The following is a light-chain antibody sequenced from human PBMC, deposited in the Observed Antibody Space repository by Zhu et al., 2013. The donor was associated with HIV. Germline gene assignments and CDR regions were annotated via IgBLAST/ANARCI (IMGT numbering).Light chain of an antibody. V-gene: IGLV2-14*01. CDR1: SSDVGDYNY. Sequence: QSALTQPRSVSGSPGQSVTISCTGTSSDVGDYNYVSWYQQHPGKAPKLMIHEVINRPSGVSHRFSGSKSGDTASLTISGLQSEDEADYYCFSCTSASTRVFGSGTKVTVL. CDR3: FSCTSASTRV. J-gene: IGLJ1*01. CDR2: EVI.